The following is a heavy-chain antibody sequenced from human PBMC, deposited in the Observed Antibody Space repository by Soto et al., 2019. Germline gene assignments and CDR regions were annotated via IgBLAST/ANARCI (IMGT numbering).Heavy chain of an antibody. J-gene: IGHJ4*02. V-gene: IGHV3-23*01. CDR3: AKELETVPMVHAASDS. Sequence: GSLRLSCAASGFNFAKYAMNWVRQAPGQGLEWVSAISGGGSTTYYADSVKGRFTISRDNSRNTVHLQIDSLRAEDTAIYYCAKELETVPMVHAASDSWGQGMPVTVSS. CDR1: GFNFAKYA. CDR2: ISGGGSTT. D-gene: IGHD2-8*01.